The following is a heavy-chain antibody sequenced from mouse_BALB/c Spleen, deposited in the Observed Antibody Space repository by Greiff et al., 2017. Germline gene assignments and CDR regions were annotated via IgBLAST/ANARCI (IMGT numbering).Heavy chain of an antibody. Sequence: EVQLVESGGGLVKPGGSLKLSCAASGFTFSDYYMYWVRQTPEKRLEWVATISDGGSYTYYPDSVKGRFTISRDNAKNNLYLQMSSLKSEDTAMYYCARSDYGSSYGYAMDYWGQGTSVTVSS. V-gene: IGHV5-4*02. D-gene: IGHD1-1*01. CDR2: ISDGGSYT. J-gene: IGHJ4*01. CDR1: GFTFSDYY. CDR3: ARSDYGSSYGYAMDY.